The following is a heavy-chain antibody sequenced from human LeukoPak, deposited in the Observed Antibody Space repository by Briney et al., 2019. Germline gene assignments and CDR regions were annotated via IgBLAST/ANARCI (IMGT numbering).Heavy chain of an antibody. CDR2: IYYSGST. J-gene: IGHJ3*02. V-gene: IGHV4-59*01. Sequence: SETLSLTCTVSGGSISSYYWSWIWQPPGKGLEWIGYIYYSGSTNYNPSLKSRVTISVDTSKNQFSLKLSSVTAADTAVYYCARATSGLDAFDIWGQGTMVTVSS. CDR1: GGSISSYY. D-gene: IGHD5-12*01. CDR3: ARATSGLDAFDI.